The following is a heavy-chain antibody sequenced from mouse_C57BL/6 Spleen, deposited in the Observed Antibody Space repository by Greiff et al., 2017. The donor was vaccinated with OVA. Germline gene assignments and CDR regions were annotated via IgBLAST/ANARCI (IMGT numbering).Heavy chain of an antibody. D-gene: IGHD1-1*01. CDR2: IDPETGGT. Sequence: QVQLQQSGAELVRPGASVTLSCKASGYTFTDYEMHWVKQTPVHGLEWIGAIDPETGGTAYNQKFKGKAILTADKSSSTAYMELRSLTSEDSAVYYCTRLGHTDAMDYWGQGTSVTVSS. J-gene: IGHJ4*01. CDR1: GYTFTDYE. CDR3: TRLGHTDAMDY. V-gene: IGHV1-15*01.